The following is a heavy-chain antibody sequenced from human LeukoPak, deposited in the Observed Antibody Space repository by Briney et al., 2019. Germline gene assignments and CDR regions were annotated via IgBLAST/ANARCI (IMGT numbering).Heavy chain of an antibody. Sequence: PGRSLRLSCTVSGLTFSSSDIHWVRRAPGKGLEWVATIKSDGSNEYFADSVKGRFTISRDNSRNIAHLRMSSLRAEDTAIYYCANFDHWGQATLVTVS. CDR3: ANFDH. CDR2: IKSDGSNE. CDR1: GLTFSSSD. V-gene: IGHV3-33*06. J-gene: IGHJ4*02.